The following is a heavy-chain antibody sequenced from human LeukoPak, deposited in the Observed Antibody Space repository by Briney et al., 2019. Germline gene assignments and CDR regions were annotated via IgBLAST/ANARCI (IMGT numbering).Heavy chain of an antibody. Sequence: SETLSLTCTVSGGSISSSSYYWGWIRQPPGKELEWIGSIYYSGSTYYNPSLKSRVTISVDTSKNQFSLKLSSVTAADTAVYYCARVGPYYYGSGSWYYGMDVWGQGTTVTVSS. CDR1: GGSISSSSYY. J-gene: IGHJ6*02. D-gene: IGHD3-10*01. CDR3: ARVGPYYYGSGSWYYGMDV. V-gene: IGHV4-39*07. CDR2: IYYSGST.